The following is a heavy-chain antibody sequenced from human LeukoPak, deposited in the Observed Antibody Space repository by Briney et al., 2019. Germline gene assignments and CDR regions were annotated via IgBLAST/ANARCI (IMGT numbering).Heavy chain of an antibody. CDR3: ARGCIAATKNYFDY. Sequence: SETLSVTCTVSGGSISSYYWSWIRQPPGKGLEWIGYIYYSGSTNYNPSLKSRVTISVDTSKNQFSLKLSSVTAADTAVYYCARGCIAATKNYFDYWGQGTLVTVSS. CDR1: GGSISSYY. CDR2: IYYSGST. V-gene: IGHV4-59*12. D-gene: IGHD6-13*01. J-gene: IGHJ4*02.